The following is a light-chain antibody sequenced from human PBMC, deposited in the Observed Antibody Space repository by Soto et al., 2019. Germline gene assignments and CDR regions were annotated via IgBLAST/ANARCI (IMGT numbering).Light chain of an antibody. J-gene: IGKJ1*01. CDR2: DAT. CDR3: QQFAKSST. V-gene: IGKV1-5*01. Sequence: IQMTHSPSTLSASVGDRVTITCRASHNIERWMAWYQQKRGRAPSLLIFDATTLHSGVPSRFSGGGSGTEFTLTINGLQPDDFATYYCQQFAKSSTFGQGTKVDIK. CDR1: HNIERW.